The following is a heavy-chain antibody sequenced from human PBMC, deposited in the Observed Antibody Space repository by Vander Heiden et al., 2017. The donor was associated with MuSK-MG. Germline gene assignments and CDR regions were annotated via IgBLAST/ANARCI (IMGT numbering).Heavy chain of an antibody. CDR2: ISGSGGST. V-gene: IGHV3-23*01. Sequence: EVQLLESGGGLVQPGGSLRLSCAASGFTFSSYAMSWVRQAPGKGLEWVSAISGSGGSTYYADSVKGRFTISRDNSKNTLYLQMNSLRVEDTAVYYCAKGGCSGGSCYSGSFDYWGQGTLVTVSS. CDR1: GFTFSSYA. J-gene: IGHJ4*02. D-gene: IGHD2-15*01. CDR3: AKGGCSGGSCYSGSFDY.